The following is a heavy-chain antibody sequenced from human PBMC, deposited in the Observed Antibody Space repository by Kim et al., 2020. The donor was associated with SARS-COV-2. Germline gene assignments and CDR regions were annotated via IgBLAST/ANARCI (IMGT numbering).Heavy chain of an antibody. V-gene: IGHV1-2*02. Sequence: YAQKFQGRVTMTRDTSISTAYMELSRLRSDDTAVYYCARPTVVTPSAFDIWGQGTMVTVSS. CDR3: ARPTVVTPSAFDI. J-gene: IGHJ3*02. D-gene: IGHD4-17*01.